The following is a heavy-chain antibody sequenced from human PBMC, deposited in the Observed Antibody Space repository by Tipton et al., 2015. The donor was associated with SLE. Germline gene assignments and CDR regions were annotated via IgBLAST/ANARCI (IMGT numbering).Heavy chain of an antibody. V-gene: IGHV1-18*01. CDR1: GYSFSDYD. CDR2: ISPYNGNT. Sequence: QSGAEVKKPGASVTASCKTSGYSFSDYDITWVRQAPGQPLEWMGWISPYNGNTNYAQKFQGRVTMTSDTSTSTVYMELRSLRSDDTAIYYCARGRGGDWINWFDPWGQGTLVTVSS. CDR3: ARGRGGDWINWFDP. D-gene: IGHD2-21*02. J-gene: IGHJ5*02.